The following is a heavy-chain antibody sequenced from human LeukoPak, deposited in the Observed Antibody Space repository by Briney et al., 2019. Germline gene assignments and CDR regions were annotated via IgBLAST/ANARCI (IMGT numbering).Heavy chain of an antibody. CDR2: IHTSGGT. V-gene: IGHV4-4*07. CDR3: ARDSSGRYYLDGSDI. J-gene: IGHJ3*02. Sequence: PSETLSLTCTVSGGSIIDYYGSWVRQPAGERLEWIGRIHTSGGTNYNPSLKSRVTMSVDTSNNQISLNLRSVTAADRAVYYCARDSSGRYYLDGSDIWGQGTMVTVSS. CDR1: GGSIIDYY. D-gene: IGHD3-10*01.